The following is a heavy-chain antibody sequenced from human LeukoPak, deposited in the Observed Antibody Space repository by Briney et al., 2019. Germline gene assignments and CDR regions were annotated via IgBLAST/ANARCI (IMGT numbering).Heavy chain of an antibody. V-gene: IGHV4-39*01. Sequence: SETLSLTCTVSGGSISSSSYYWDWIRQPPGERLEWIGSIYYSGGTYYNPSLKSRVTISVDTSKNQFSLKLSSVTAADTAVYYCARLRTIHDAFDIWGQGTMVTVSS. D-gene: IGHD1-7*01. CDR1: GGSISSSSYY. CDR2: IYYSGGT. CDR3: ARLRTIHDAFDI. J-gene: IGHJ3*02.